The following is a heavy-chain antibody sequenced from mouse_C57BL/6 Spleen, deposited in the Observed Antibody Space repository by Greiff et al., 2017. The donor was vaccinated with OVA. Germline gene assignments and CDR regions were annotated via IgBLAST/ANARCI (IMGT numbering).Heavy chain of an antibody. CDR3: ARDDGYLYAMDY. D-gene: IGHD2-3*01. CDR1: GFSLTSYG. Sequence: QVQLKESGPGLVAPSQSLSITCTVSGFSLTSYGVHWVRQPPGKGLEWLVVIWSDGSTTYNSALKSRLSIIKDNSKSQVFLQMNSLQTDDTAMYYCARDDGYLYAMDYWGQGTSVTVSS. CDR2: IWSDGST. V-gene: IGHV2-6*03. J-gene: IGHJ4*01.